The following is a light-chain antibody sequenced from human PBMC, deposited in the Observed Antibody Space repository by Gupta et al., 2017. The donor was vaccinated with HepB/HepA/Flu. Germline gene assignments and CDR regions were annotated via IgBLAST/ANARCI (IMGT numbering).Light chain of an antibody. V-gene: IGLV2-14*03. J-gene: IGLJ2*01. Sequence: QSALPQPASVSGSPGQSITISCPGSRSDIGTNNYVSWYQHHPGKAPKLIIYDVNSRPAGIAHRFSGSKAGNTASLTISMLQAEDEADYYGRSYRSSSTVVFGGGTKVTVL. CDR3: RSYRSSSTVV. CDR2: DVN. CDR1: RSDIGTNNY.